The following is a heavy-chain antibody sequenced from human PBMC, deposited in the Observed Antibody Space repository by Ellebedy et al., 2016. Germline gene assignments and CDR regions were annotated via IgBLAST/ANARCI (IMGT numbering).Heavy chain of an antibody. CDR1: GYSFTSYW. V-gene: IGHV5-51*01. CDR3: ARHGGRLERLDYYYYYMDV. CDR2: IYPGDSDT. Sequence: GESLKISXKGSGYSFTSYWIGWVRQMPGKGLEWMGIIYPGDSDTRYSPSFQGQVTISADKSISTAYLQWSSLKASDTAMYYCARHGGRLERLDYYYYYMDVWGKGTTVTVSS. J-gene: IGHJ6*03. D-gene: IGHD1-1*01.